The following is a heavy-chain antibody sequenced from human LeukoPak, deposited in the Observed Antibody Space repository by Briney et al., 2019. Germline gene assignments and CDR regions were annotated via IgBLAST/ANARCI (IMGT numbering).Heavy chain of an antibody. J-gene: IGHJ4*02. CDR2: ISGSGGST. D-gene: IGHD1-26*01. CDR3: AKDRGEWELLYFDY. CDR1: GFTFSSYA. V-gene: IGHV3-23*01. Sequence: GGSLRLSCAASGFTFSSYAMSWVRQAPGKGLEWVSAISGSGGSTYYADSVKGRFTISRDNSKNTLYPQMNSLRAEDTAVYYCAKDRGEWELLYFDYWGQGTLVTVSS.